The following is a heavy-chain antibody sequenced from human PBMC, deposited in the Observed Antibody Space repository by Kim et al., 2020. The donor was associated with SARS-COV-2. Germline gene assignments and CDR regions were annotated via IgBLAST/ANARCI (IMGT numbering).Heavy chain of an antibody. CDR1: GYTFTSYA. J-gene: IGHJ6*02. V-gene: IGHV1-3*01. D-gene: IGHD3-10*01. CDR2: INAGNGNT. CDR3: ARDPEELGRDGYNYGMDV. Sequence: ASVKVSCKASGYTFTSYAMHWVRQAPGQRLEWMGWINAGNGNTKYSQKFQGRVTITRDTSASTAYMELSSLRSEDTAVYYCARDPEELGRDGYNYGMDVWGQGTTVTVSS.